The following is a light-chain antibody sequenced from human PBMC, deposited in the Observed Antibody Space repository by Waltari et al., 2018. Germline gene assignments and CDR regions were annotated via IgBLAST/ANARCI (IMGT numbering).Light chain of an antibody. CDR3: QAWDTISAG. V-gene: IGLV3-1*01. CDR1: QLGNKY. J-gene: IGLJ2*01. CDR2: QDT. Sequence: SYELTQPPSVSVSPGQTASIPCSGDQLGNKYVSWYQQKPGQSPVLIIYQDTNRPSGIPERLSGSNSGNTATLTISGTQVMDEGDYYCQAWDTISAGLGGGTKLTVL.